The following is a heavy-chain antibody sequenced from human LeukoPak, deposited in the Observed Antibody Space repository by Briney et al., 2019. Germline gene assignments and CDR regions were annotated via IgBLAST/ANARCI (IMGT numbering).Heavy chain of an antibody. Sequence: SQALSLTCTVSGGSISRGSYYWSWIPQPAGKGLEWIGRIYTSGSTNYNPSLKSRVTISVDTSKKQFSLKLRSVPAADTAVYYCASSRVARWLQFPDYAFDIWGQGTMVTVSS. V-gene: IGHV4-61*02. CDR1: GGSISRGSYY. CDR3: ASSRVARWLQFPDYAFDI. J-gene: IGHJ3*02. CDR2: IYTSGST. D-gene: IGHD5-24*01.